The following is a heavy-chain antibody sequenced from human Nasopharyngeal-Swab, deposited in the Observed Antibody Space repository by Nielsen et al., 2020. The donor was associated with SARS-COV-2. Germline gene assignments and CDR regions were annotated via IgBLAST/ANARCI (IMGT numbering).Heavy chain of an antibody. Sequence: ASVKVSCKASGYTFTSYGISWVRQAPGQGLEWMGWISAYNGNTNYAQKLQGRVTMTTDTSTSTAYMELRSLRSDDTAVYYCARDGGYGYGYGSNYADYWGQGTLVTVSS. D-gene: IGHD5-18*01. V-gene: IGHV1-18*04. CDR1: GYTFTSYG. J-gene: IGHJ4*02. CDR3: ARDGGYGYGYGSNYADY. CDR2: ISAYNGNT.